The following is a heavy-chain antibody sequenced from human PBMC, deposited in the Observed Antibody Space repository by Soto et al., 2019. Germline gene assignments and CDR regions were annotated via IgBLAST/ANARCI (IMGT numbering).Heavy chain of an antibody. CDR3: ARECFCSSTSCYGVFVS. D-gene: IGHD2-2*01. CDR2: ISAYNGNT. V-gene: IGHV1-18*01. CDR1: GYTFTSYG. Sequence: ASVKVSCKASGYTFTSYGISWVRQAPGQGLEWMGWISAYNGNTNYAQKLQGRVTMTTDTSTSTAYMELRSLRSDDTAVYYCARECFCSSTSCYGVFVSLSQGPLVTVS. J-gene: IGHJ4*02.